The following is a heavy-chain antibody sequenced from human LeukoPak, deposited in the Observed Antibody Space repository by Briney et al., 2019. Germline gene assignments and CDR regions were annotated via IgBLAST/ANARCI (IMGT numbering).Heavy chain of an antibody. CDR1: GFTFSSYM. J-gene: IGHJ4*02. D-gene: IGHD1-1*01. CDR2: INSGSTYT. V-gene: IGHV3-21*01. CDR3: ARSLTTLTYEGY. Sequence: GGSLRLSCAASGFTFSSYMMNWVRQAPGKGLEWVSSINSGSTYTYYTESVKGRFTVSRDNAKNSLFLQMNSLRAEDTAIYYCARSLTTLTYEGYWGQGTLVTASS.